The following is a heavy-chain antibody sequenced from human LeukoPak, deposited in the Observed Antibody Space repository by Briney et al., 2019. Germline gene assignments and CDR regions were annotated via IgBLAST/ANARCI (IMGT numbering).Heavy chain of an antibody. J-gene: IGHJ4*02. CDR2: ISWDGGTT. V-gene: IGHV3-43D*03. D-gene: IGHD2-2*01. CDR3: AKSVAHGEGIGIRVAMVDC. CDR1: GFTFDDYA. Sequence: PGGSLRLSCAASGFTFDDYALHWVRQPPGKGLEWVSLISWDGGTTYYVDSVQGRFTISRDNSKNSLYLQMNNLRAEDTAFYYCAKSVAHGEGIGIRVAMVDCWGQGTLVTVSS.